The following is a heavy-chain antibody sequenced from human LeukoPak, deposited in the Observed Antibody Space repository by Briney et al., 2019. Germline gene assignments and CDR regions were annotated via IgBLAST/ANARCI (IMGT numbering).Heavy chain of an antibody. V-gene: IGHV4-39*07. D-gene: IGHD6-19*01. J-gene: IGHJ4*02. CDR1: GGFISSSSFY. Sequence: SETLSLTCTVSGGFISSSSFYWGWIRQPPGKGLEWIGSISYSGSTYYTPSLKSRVTISVDTSKNQFSLRLSSVTAADTAVYYCASTSHHGSAWYYFNYWGQGTLVTVSS. CDR3: ASTSHHGSAWYYFNY. CDR2: ISYSGST.